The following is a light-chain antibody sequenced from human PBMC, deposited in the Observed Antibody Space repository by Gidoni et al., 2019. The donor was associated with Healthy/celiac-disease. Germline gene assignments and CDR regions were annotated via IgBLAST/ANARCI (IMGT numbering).Light chain of an antibody. J-gene: IGLJ1*01. V-gene: IGLV3-1*01. Sequence: SYELTQPPSVSVSPGQTASITCTGSKLGNKYACWYQQTPGQSPVLVIYQDTKRPSGIPERFSGSNSGNTATLTISGTQAMDEADYYCQAWDSSTAFHVFGPGTKVTVL. CDR2: QDT. CDR1: KLGNKY. CDR3: QAWDSSTAFHV.